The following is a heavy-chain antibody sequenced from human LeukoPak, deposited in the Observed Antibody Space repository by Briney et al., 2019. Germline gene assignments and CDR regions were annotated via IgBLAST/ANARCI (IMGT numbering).Heavy chain of an antibody. CDR1: GFTFSSYG. D-gene: IGHD3-10*01. V-gene: IGHV3-30*18. J-gene: IGHJ4*02. CDR3: AKDGNYGSGSSPFDY. CDR2: ISYDGSNK. Sequence: PGGSLRLSCAASGFTFSSYGMHWVHQAPGKGLEWVAVISYDGSNKYYADSVKGRFTISRDNSKNTLYLQMNSLRAEDTAVYYCAKDGNYGSGSSPFDYWGQGTLVTVSS.